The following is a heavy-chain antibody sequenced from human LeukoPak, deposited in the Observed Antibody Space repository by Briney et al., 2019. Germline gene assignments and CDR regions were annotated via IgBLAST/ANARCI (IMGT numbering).Heavy chain of an antibody. CDR1: GFTFSSYW. CDR3: ANFYGDYDPR. CDR2: ITGSGGTT. V-gene: IGHV3-23*01. D-gene: IGHD4-17*01. Sequence: PGGSLRLSCAASGFTFSSYWMSWVRQAPGKGLEWVSVITGSGGTTIYADSVKGRFTISRDNSKNTLYLQMNSLRAEDTAVYYCANFYGDYDPRWGQGTLVTVSS. J-gene: IGHJ1*01.